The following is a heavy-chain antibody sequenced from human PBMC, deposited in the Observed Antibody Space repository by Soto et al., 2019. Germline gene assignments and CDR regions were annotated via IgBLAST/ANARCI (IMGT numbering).Heavy chain of an antibody. V-gene: IGHV3-23*01. CDR3: AKPHSGSNWSYEY. J-gene: IGHJ4*02. CDR2: ISGSVGIT. D-gene: IGHD1-20*01. CDR1: GLT. Sequence: GGSLRLSCAASGLTMSWVRHAPGKGLDWVSVISGSVGITYYADSVKGRFTISRDNSKDTLYLEMNGLRANDTAVYYCAKPHSGSNWSYEYWGQGTLVTVSS.